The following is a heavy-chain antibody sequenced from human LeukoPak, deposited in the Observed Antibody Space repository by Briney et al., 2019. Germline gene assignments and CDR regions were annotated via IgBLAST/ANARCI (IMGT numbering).Heavy chain of an antibody. CDR2: ISYDGSNK. D-gene: IGHD6-19*01. J-gene: IGHJ3*02. CDR1: GFTFSSYG. CDR3: AKDGRGYSSGWTDAFDI. V-gene: IGHV3-30*18. Sequence: PGRSLRLSCAASGFTFSSYGMHWVRQAPGKGLEWVAVISYDGSNKYYAESVKGRFTISRDNSKNTLYLQMNSLRAEDTAVYYCAKDGRGYSSGWTDAFDIWGQGTMVTVSS.